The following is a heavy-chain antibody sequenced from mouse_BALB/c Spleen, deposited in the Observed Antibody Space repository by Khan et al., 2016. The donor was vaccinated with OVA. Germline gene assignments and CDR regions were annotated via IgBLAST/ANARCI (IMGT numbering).Heavy chain of an antibody. Sequence: QVQLKESGPGLVAPSQSLSITCTVSGFSLTTYGVHWVRQPPGKGLELLAVIWSDGSTNYNSVLKSSLSTIKDNYKSQAFLKMNSLQNADTAMYYCARWFAGYSSRDAMDYWGQGTSVTVSS. D-gene: IGHD1-1*01. CDR3: ARWFAGYSSRDAMDY. CDR1: GFSLTTYG. V-gene: IGHV2-6*02. CDR2: IWSDGST. J-gene: IGHJ4*01.